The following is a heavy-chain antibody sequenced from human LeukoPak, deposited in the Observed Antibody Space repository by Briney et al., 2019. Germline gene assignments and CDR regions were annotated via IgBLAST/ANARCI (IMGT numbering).Heavy chain of an antibody. D-gene: IGHD3-16*01. CDR2: VSSGGSST. V-gene: IGHV3-23*01. CDR1: GVTFKFYA. J-gene: IGHJ4*02. CDR3: TKKDVLGGDSSPSRPLDY. Sequence: GGSLRLSCAPSGVTFKFYAMTSVPQAPEKGLECLSNVSSGGSSTYYVISVKGRFTIPRENSKNTLYLQINTLRAEHTAVYYFTKKDVLGGDSSPSRPLDYWGQGTLVSVSS.